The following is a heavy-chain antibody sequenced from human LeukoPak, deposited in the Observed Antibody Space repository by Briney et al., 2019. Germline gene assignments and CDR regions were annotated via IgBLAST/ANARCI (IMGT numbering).Heavy chain of an antibody. J-gene: IGHJ3*02. CDR3: ARHPPRGDYGDAFDI. CDR1: GGSFSGYY. V-gene: IGHV4-59*08. Sequence: PSETLSLTCAVYGGSFSGYYWSWIRQPPGKGLEWIGYIYYSGSTNYNPSLKSRVTISVDTSKNQFSLKLTSVTAADTAVYYCARHPPRGDYGDAFDIWGQGTMVTVSS. CDR2: IYYSGST. D-gene: IGHD4-17*01.